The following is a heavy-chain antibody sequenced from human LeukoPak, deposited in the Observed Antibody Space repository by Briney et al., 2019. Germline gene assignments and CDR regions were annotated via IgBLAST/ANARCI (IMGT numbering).Heavy chain of an antibody. CDR2: INHSVST. CDR3: ARGSYQWLVPYYFDY. J-gene: IGHJ4*02. D-gene: IGHD6-19*01. Sequence: PSETLSLTCAVHGGSFSGYYWSWSRQPPGKGLGWIGEINHSVSTNSNPSLKRRVTISVDTSKNQFSRKLSSVSAADTAVYYCARGSYQWLVPYYFDYWGQGTLVTVSS. V-gene: IGHV4-34*01. CDR1: GGSFSGYY.